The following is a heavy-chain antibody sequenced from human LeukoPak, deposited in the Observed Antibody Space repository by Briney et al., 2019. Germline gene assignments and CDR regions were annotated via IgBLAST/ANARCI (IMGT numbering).Heavy chain of an antibody. D-gene: IGHD6-6*01. CDR2: ISGSGGST. Sequence: GGSLRLSCAASGFTFSSYAMSWVRQAPGKVLEWVSAISGSGGSTYYADSVKGRFTISRDNSKNTLYLQMNSLRAEDTAVYYCAKDQSIAPTVYFDYWGQGTLVTVSS. V-gene: IGHV3-23*01. J-gene: IGHJ4*02. CDR1: GFTFSSYA. CDR3: AKDQSIAPTVYFDY.